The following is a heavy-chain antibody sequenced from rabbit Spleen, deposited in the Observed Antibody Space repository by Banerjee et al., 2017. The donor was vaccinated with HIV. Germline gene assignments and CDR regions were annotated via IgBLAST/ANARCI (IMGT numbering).Heavy chain of an antibody. Sequence: QSLEESGGDLVKPGASLTLTCKASGIDFSSRYYMSWVRQAPGKGLEWIACIDAGSSGSTYYASWAKGRFTISKTSSTTVTLQMTSLTVADTATYFCARDLPNGGGFQFNLWGPGTLVTVS. CDR1: GIDFSSRYY. D-gene: IGHD3-1*01. J-gene: IGHJ4*01. CDR2: IDAGSSGST. V-gene: IGHV1S40*01. CDR3: ARDLPNGGGFQFNL.